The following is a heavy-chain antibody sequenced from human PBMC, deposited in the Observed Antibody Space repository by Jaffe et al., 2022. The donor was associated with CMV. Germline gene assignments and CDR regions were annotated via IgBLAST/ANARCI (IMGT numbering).Heavy chain of an antibody. CDR2: IYYSGNS. V-gene: IGHV4-59*01. D-gene: IGHD3-10*01. Sequence: QVQLQESGPGLVKPSETLSLTCTVSGGSISGYYWSWIRQPPGKGLEWIGYIYYSGNSKYNPSLKSRVTISVDRSKNQFSLNLSSVTAADTAVYYCARQRFGELSHFDHWGQGTLITVSS. CDR3: ARQRFGELSHFDH. J-gene: IGHJ4*02. CDR1: GGSISGYY.